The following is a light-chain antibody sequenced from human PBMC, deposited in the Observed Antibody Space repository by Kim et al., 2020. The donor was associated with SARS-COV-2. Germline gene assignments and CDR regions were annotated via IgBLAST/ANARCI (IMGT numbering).Light chain of an antibody. CDR1: SLRSSY. J-gene: IGLJ2*01. CDR3: HSRDSIGNDVI. V-gene: IGLV3-19*01. CDR2: AKN. Sequence: ALGQTVRYTCQGDSLRSSYASWYQQKPGQAPILVVFAKNNRPSGIPDRFSGSSSGSTASLTIAGAQAEDEADYYCHSRDSIGNDVIFGGGTQLTVL.